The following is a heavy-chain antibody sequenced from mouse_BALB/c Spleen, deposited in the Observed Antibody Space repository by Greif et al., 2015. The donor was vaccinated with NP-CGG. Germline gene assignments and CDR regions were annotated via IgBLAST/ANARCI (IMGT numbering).Heavy chain of an antibody. CDR2: ISSGSSTI. Sequence: EVMLVESGGGLVQPGGSRKLSCAASGFTFSSFGMHWVRQAPEKGLEWAAYISSGSSTIYYADTVKGRFTISRDNPKNTLFLQMTSLRSEDTAMYYCARSGDGNYFDYWGQDTTLTVSS. CDR1: GFTFSSFG. D-gene: IGHD2-1*01. CDR3: ARSGDGNYFDY. V-gene: IGHV5-17*02. J-gene: IGHJ2*01.